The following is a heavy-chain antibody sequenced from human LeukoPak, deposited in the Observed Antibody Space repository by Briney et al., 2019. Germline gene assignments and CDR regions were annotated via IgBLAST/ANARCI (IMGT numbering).Heavy chain of an antibody. CDR2: INHSGST. V-gene: IGHV4-34*01. J-gene: IGHJ5*02. CDR1: GGSFSGYY. Sequence: SETLSLTCAVYGGSFSGYYWSWIRQPPGKGLEWIGEINHSGSTNYNPSLKSRVTISVDTSKNQFSLKRSSVTAADTAVYYCARGAGSSSFGWFDPWGQGTLVTVSS. CDR3: ARGAGSSSFGWFDP. D-gene: IGHD6-13*01.